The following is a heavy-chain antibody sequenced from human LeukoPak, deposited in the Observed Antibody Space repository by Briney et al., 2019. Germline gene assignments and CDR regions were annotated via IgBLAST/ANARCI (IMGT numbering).Heavy chain of an antibody. Sequence: GGSLRLSCAASGFTFSSFTMNWVRQTPGKGLEWVSYIDTTSNNIYYADSVKGRFTISRDNAKNSLYLQMSSLRAEDTAVYYCARDTYDSSGYYAHLDYWGQGTLVTVSS. CDR2: IDTTSNNI. D-gene: IGHD3-22*01. CDR1: GFTFSSFT. CDR3: ARDTYDSSGYYAHLDY. J-gene: IGHJ4*02. V-gene: IGHV3-48*04.